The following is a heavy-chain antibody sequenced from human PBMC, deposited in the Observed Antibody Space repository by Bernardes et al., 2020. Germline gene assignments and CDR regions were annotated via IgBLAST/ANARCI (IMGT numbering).Heavy chain of an antibody. J-gene: IGHJ5*02. CDR2: IFHSGSA. D-gene: IGHD2-15*01. CDR3: ARDGGTEPGENWFDP. V-gene: IGHV4-31*03. CDR1: GGSISSGCYC. Sequence: SETLSLTCTVSGGSISSGCYCWSWIRQHPGKGLEWIGYIFHSGSAYYNPSLKSRVTMSVDTSKNQFSLKLRSVTAADTAVYYCARDGGTEPGENWFDPWGQGTRVTVSS.